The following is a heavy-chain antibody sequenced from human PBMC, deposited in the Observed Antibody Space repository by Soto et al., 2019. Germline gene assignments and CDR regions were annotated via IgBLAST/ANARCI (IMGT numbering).Heavy chain of an antibody. V-gene: IGHV3-21*01. J-gene: IGHJ4*02. D-gene: IGHD7-27*01. Sequence: EVPLVESGGGLVQPGGSLRLSCTASGFTFSNHNMNWVRQAPGKGLEWLSSISGSSGFVSYSDSVKGRFTISRHNAKYSVFLQMNSLRVEDTAVYFCARDDVSRTGEEGLLDYWGQGTLVTVSS. CDR3: ARDDVSRTGEEGLLDY. CDR1: GFTFSNHN. CDR2: ISGSSGFV.